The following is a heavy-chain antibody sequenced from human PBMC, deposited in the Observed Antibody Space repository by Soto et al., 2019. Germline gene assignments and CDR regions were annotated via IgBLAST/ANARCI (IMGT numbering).Heavy chain of an antibody. CDR3: ARGLGAGASNWFDP. CDR2: MNPKNDNA. J-gene: IGHJ5*02. CDR1: GYTFINYD. Sequence: ASVKVSCKASGYTFINYDINWVRQATGQGLEWMGWMNPKNDNAGYAEKFQGRVTMTRNTSISTAYMELSSLTSDDTAVYYCARGLGAGASNWFDPWGQGTLVTVSS. D-gene: IGHD1-26*01. V-gene: IGHV1-8*02.